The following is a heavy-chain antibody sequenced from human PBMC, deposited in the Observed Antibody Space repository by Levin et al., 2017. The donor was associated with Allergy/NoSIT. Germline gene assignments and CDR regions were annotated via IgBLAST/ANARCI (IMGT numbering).Heavy chain of an antibody. CDR3: VKARETFYDSRSDY. V-gene: IGHV3-64D*06. Sequence: GSLKISCSASGFTFSSFAMHWVRQAPGKGLDYVSAITNNGGRTYYADSVKGRFTISRDNAKNTLYLQMSSLRAEDTAVYYCVKARETFYDSRSDYWGQGTLVTVSS. D-gene: IGHD3-22*01. CDR2: ITNNGGRT. J-gene: IGHJ4*02. CDR1: GFTFSSFA.